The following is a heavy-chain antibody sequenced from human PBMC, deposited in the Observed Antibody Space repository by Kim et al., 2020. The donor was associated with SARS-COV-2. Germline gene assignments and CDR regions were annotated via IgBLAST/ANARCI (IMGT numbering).Heavy chain of an antibody. J-gene: IGHJ3*02. D-gene: IGHD4-17*01. CDR1: GFTFSSYD. CDR3: ARADYGDSRGAFDI. CDR2: IGTAGDT. Sequence: GGSLRLSCAASGFTFSSYDMHWVRQATGKGLEWVSAIGTAGDTYYPGSVKGRFTISRENAKNSLYLQMNSLRAGDTAVYYCARADYGDSRGAFDIWGQGTMVTVSS. V-gene: IGHV3-13*01.